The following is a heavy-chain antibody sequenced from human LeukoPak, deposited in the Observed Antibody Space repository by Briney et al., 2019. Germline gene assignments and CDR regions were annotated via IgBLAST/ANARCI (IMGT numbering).Heavy chain of an antibody. J-gene: IGHJ4*02. CDR2: IYPGDSDT. CDR3: ARHPSGDPYLPFDY. CDR1: GYSFTTYW. D-gene: IGHD7-27*01. V-gene: IGHV5-51*01. Sequence: GESLQTSCKGSGYSFTTYWIGWVRQLPGKGLEWMGIIYPGDSDTRYSPSFQGQVSISADKSISTAYLQWSSLKASDTATYYCARHPSGDPYLPFDYWGQGTLVTVSS.